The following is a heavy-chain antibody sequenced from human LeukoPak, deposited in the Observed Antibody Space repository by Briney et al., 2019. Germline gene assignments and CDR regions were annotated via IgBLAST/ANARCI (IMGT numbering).Heavy chain of an antibody. CDR1: GYTFTGYY. J-gene: IGHJ4*02. CDR2: INPNSGGT. V-gene: IGHV1-2*06. D-gene: IGHD6-13*01. Sequence: ASVKVSCKASGYTFTGYYMHWVRQAPGQGLEWMGRINPNSGGTNYAQKFQGRVTMTRDTSISTAYMELRSLRSDDTAVYYCARGIIAAIGSFDYWGQGTLVTVSS. CDR3: ARGIIAAIGSFDY.